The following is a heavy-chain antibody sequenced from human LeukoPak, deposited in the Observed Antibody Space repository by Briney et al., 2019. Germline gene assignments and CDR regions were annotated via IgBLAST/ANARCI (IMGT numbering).Heavy chain of an antibody. J-gene: IGHJ4*02. CDR1: GGSISSYY. V-gene: IGHV4-59*01. CDR2: IYYSGST. CDR3: ARVRAGLVDY. Sequence: SETLSLTCTVSGGSISSYYWSWIRQPPGKGLEWIGYIYYSGSTNYNPSLKSRVTISVDTSKDQFSLKLSSVTAADTAVYYCARVRAGLVDYWGQGTLVTVSS. D-gene: IGHD6-13*01.